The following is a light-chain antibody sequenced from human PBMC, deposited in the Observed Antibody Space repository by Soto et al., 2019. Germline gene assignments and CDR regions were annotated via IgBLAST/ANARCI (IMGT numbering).Light chain of an antibody. CDR1: QDIKNY. J-gene: IGKJ4*01. Sequence: DIQMTQSPSSLSASVGDRVTITCQASQDIKNYLNWYQQKPGKAPNLLIYDASNLKTGVPSRFSGSGCGTHFTFTISSLQPEDIATYYCQHYDHLPPLSFGGGTKVEIK. CDR3: QHYDHLPPLS. V-gene: IGKV1-33*01. CDR2: DAS.